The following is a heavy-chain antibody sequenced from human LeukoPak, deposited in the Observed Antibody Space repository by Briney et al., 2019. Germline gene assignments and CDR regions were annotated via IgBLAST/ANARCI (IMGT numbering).Heavy chain of an antibody. Sequence: ASVKVSCKVSGYTLTELSMHWVRQAPGKGLEWMGGFDPEDGETIYAQKFQGRVTMTEDTSTDTAYMELSSLRSEDTAVYYCATGPCSSTSCSHSYWGQGTLVTVSS. CDR1: GYTLTELS. CDR3: ATGPCSSTSCSHSY. D-gene: IGHD2-2*01. CDR2: FDPEDGET. J-gene: IGHJ4*02. V-gene: IGHV1-24*01.